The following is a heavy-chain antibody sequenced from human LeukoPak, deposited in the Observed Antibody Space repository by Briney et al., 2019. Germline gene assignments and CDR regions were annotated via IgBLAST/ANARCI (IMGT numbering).Heavy chain of an antibody. V-gene: IGHV3-21*04. Sequence: GGSLRLSCAASGFTFSSYRMNWVRQAPGQGLEWVSSISSSSSYIYYADSVKGRFTISRDNSKNTLYLQMNSLRAEDTAVYYCAKGTMGRGFGYWGQGTLVTVSS. CDR3: AKGTMGRGFGY. CDR2: ISSSSSYI. J-gene: IGHJ4*02. CDR1: GFTFSSYR. D-gene: IGHD3-10*01.